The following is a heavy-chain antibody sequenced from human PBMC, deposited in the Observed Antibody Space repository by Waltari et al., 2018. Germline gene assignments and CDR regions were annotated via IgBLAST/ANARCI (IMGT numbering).Heavy chain of an antibody. Sequence: QVQLVESGGGVVQPGRSLRLSCAASGFSFSSYGMHWVRQAPGQGLGWVAVIWFDGSNKYYADAVKGRFTISRDNSKNTLYLQMNSLRAEDTAVYYCARKTSALYFDYWGQGALVTVSS. J-gene: IGHJ4*02. CDR2: IWFDGSNK. D-gene: IGHD2-2*01. CDR3: ARKTSALYFDY. V-gene: IGHV3-33*08. CDR1: GFSFSSYG.